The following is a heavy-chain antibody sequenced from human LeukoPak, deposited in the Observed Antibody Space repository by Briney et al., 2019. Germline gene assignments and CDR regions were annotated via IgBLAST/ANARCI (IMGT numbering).Heavy chain of an antibody. D-gene: IGHD2-8*01. CDR1: GFTFSSYA. J-gene: IGHJ4*02. Sequence: PGGSLRLSCAASGFTFSSYAMSWVRQAPGKGLEWVSAISGSGGSTYYADSVKGRFTISRDNSKNTLYLQMNSLRAEDTAVYYCARDLYRTNGVCLPLFDYWGQGTLVTVSS. CDR2: ISGSGGST. CDR3: ARDLYRTNGVCLPLFDY. V-gene: IGHV3-23*01.